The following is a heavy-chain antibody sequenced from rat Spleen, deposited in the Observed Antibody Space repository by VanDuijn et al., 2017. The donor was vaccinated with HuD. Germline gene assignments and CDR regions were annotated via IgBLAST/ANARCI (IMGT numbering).Heavy chain of an antibody. J-gene: IGHJ2*01. Sequence: EVQLVESDGGLVQPGRSLKLSCVVSGFILSDYYMAWIRQAPGKGLEWVASVTNTGGGTYYPDSVKGRFTISRDNAKNTLYLQMNSLRSEDTATYYCTRAYPGPRGDYWGQGVMVTVSS. V-gene: IGHV5-31*01. CDR3: TRAYPGPRGDY. CDR2: VTNTGGGT. CDR1: GFILSDYY. D-gene: IGHD1-4*01.